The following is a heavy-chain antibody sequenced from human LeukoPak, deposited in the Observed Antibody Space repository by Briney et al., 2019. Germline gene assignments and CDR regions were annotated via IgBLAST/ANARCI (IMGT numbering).Heavy chain of an antibody. CDR3: AKDRGGSSELGDAFDV. CDR1: GFTFNEYA. V-gene: IGHV3-9*01. J-gene: IGHJ3*01. Sequence: PGGSLRLSCAASGFTFNEYAMHWVRQAPGKGLEWVSSISYSSGSIGYVDSVKGRFTISRDNAKNSLYLQMNSLRVEDTALYYCAKDRGGSSELGDAFDVWGQGTMVRVSS. CDR2: ISYSSGSI. D-gene: IGHD1-26*01.